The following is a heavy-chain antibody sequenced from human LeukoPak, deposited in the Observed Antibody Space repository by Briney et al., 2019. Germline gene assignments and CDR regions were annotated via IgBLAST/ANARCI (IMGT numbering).Heavy chain of an antibody. CDR2: INAYNGNT. D-gene: IGHD5-24*01. J-gene: IGHJ4*02. CDR3: AREHRRRQSLYYFEY. CDR1: GYIFTSYG. V-gene: IGHV1-18*01. Sequence: GASVKVSCKASGYIFTSYGISWVRQAPGQGLEWMGWINAYNGNTNYAQKLQGRVTMTTDTSTSTAYMELQSLRSDDTAVYYCAREHRRRQSLYYFEYWGQGTLVTVSS.